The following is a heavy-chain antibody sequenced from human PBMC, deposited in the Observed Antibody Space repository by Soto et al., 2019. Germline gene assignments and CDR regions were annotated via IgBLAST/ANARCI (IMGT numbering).Heavy chain of an antibody. CDR3: ARVGQWLVRVYYYYGMDV. Sequence: GGSLRLSCAASGFTVSSNYMSWVRQAPGKGLEWVSVIYSGGSTYYADSVKGRFTISRDNSKNTLYLQMNSLRAEDTAVYYCARVGQWLVRVYYYYGMDVWGQGTTVTVS. D-gene: IGHD6-19*01. V-gene: IGHV3-53*01. CDR2: IYSGGST. J-gene: IGHJ6*02. CDR1: GFTVSSNY.